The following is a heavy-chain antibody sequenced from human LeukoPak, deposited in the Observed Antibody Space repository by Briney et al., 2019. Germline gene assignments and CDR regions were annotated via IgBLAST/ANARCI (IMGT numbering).Heavy chain of an antibody. V-gene: IGHV1-18*01. CDR2: INPYNGNT. J-gene: IGHJ4*02. Sequence: GASVKVSCKASGYTFKTYGISWVRQAPGQGLEWMGWINPYNGNTNYAQKFRGRVTMTTDISTSTAYMELRSLRSDDTAVYYCARDPDGARDFDYWGQGTLVTVSS. CDR1: GYTFKTYG. D-gene: IGHD4/OR15-4a*01. CDR3: ARDPDGARDFDY.